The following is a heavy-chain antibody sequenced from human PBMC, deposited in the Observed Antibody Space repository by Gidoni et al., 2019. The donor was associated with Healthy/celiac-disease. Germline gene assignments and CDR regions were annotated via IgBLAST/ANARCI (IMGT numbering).Heavy chain of an antibody. CDR3: ARGKCSGGSCYSRIGYYYGMDV. V-gene: IGHV4-34*01. CDR1: GGSFSGYY. Sequence: QVQLQQWGAGLLKPSETLSLTCAVYGGSFSGYYWSWIRQPPGKGLEWIGEINHSGSTNYNPSLKRRVTISVETSKNQFSLKLSSGTAADTAVYYCARGKCSGGSCYSRIGYYYGMDVWGQGTTVTVSS. CDR2: INHSGST. D-gene: IGHD2-15*01. J-gene: IGHJ6*02.